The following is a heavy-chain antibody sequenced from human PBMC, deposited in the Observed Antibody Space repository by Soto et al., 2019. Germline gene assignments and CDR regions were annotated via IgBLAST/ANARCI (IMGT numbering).Heavy chain of an antibody. CDR2: ISDSGGSA. J-gene: IGHJ4*02. D-gene: IGHD2-8*01. Sequence: EVQLLESGGGLVQPGGSLRLSCAASGFTFSTYAMSWVRQAPGKGLEWVSAISDSGGSAYYADSVKGRFTISIANSKNPLCLQMNSLRAGDTAVYYCAKGSDSGVPYYFHYWGQGTLVTVSP. V-gene: IGHV3-23*01. CDR3: AKGSDSGVPYYFHY. CDR1: GFTFSTYA.